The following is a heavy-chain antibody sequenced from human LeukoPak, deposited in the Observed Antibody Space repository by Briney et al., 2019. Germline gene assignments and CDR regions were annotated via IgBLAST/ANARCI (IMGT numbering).Heavy chain of an antibody. D-gene: IGHD5-12*01. CDR2: IDPSDSYT. J-gene: IGHJ3*02. Sequence: GESLKISCKGSGYSFTSYWISWVRQMPGKGLEWMGSIDPSDSYTNDSPSFQGRVTISADKSISTAYLQWSCLKASDTAMYYCTRRSATAYFDIWGQGTMVTVSS. V-gene: IGHV5-10-1*01. CDR3: TRRSATAYFDI. CDR1: GYSFTSYW.